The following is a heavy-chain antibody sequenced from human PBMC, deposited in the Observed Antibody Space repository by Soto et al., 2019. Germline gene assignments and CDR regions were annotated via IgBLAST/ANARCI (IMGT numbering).Heavy chain of an antibody. CDR1: GYTFTSYD. CDR2: ISAYNGNT. CDR3: ARDAPTIAAQDDY. V-gene: IGHV1-18*01. Sequence: QVQLVQSGAEVKKPGASVKVSCKASGYTFTSYDITWVRQAPGQGLEWMGWISAYNGNTNYAEKLQGRVTMTTDTSTSIAYVELRSLRSDDTDVYYCARDAPTIAAQDDYWGQGTLVTVS. D-gene: IGHD6-13*01. J-gene: IGHJ4*02.